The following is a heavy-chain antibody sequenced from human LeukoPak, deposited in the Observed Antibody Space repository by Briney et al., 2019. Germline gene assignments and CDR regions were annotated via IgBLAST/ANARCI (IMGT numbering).Heavy chain of an antibody. Sequence: SETLSLTCAVYGGSFSGYYWGWIRQPPGKGLQWIGNSHYSGTTYYNPSLRSRTTISVDTSKNQFFLTVTSVTAADTALYYCATLGARGKTAGVFDYWGQGTLVTVSS. D-gene: IGHD6-6*01. CDR1: GGSFSGYY. J-gene: IGHJ4*02. V-gene: IGHV4-34*10. CDR3: ATLGARGKTAGVFDY. CDR2: SHYSGTT.